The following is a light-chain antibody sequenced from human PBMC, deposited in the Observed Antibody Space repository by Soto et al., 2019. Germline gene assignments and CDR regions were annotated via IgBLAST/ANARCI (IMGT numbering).Light chain of an antibody. CDR2: DVS. J-gene: IGLJ1*01. CDR3: SSYTSSSTLLYV. V-gene: IGLV2-14*01. CDR1: SSEVGGYKY. Sequence: QSVLTQPAPVSGSPGQSITISCTGTSSEVGGYKYVSWYQQHPGKAPKLMIYDVSNRPSGVSNRFSGSKSGNTASLTISGLQAEDEADYYCSSYTSSSTLLYVFGTGTKVTVL.